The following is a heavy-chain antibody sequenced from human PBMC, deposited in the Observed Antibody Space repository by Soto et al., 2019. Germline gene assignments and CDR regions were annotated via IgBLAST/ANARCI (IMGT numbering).Heavy chain of an antibody. J-gene: IGHJ4*02. CDR3: AIIGGLGYCISTSCNYFDY. CDR2: INPSGGST. V-gene: IGHV1-46*01. CDR1: GYTFTSYY. Sequence: GASVKVSCKASGYTFTSYYMHWVRQAPGQGLEWMGIINPSGGSTSYAQKFQGRVTMTRDTSTSTVYMELSSLRSEDTAVYYCAIIGGLGYCISTSCNYFDYWGQGTLVTVSS. D-gene: IGHD2-2*01.